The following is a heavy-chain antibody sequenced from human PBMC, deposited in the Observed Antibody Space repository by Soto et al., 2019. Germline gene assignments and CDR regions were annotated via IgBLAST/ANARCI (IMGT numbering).Heavy chain of an antibody. J-gene: IGHJ4*02. CDR1: GFTFTSSA. Sequence: QMQLVQSGPEVKKPGTSVKVSCKASGFTFTSSAVQWVRQARGQRLEWIGWIVVGSGNTNYAQKFQERVTITRDMSTSPASMELSSLRSEDTAVYYCAAARYYDSSGYPAREDYWGQGTLVTVSS. D-gene: IGHD3-22*01. CDR3: AAARYYDSSGYPAREDY. V-gene: IGHV1-58*01. CDR2: IVVGSGNT.